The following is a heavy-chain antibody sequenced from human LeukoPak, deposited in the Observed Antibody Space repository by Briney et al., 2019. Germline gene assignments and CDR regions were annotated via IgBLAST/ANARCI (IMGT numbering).Heavy chain of an antibody. Sequence: PSETLSLTCAVYGGSFSGYYWSWIRQPPGKGLEWIGGIYHSGSTNYNPSLKSRVTISVDTSKNQFSLKLSSVTAADTAVYYCAGGYSYGSTYYYMDVWGKGTTVTISS. CDR1: GGSFSGYY. CDR3: AGGYSYGSTYYYMDV. CDR2: IYHSGST. V-gene: IGHV4-34*01. D-gene: IGHD5-18*01. J-gene: IGHJ6*03.